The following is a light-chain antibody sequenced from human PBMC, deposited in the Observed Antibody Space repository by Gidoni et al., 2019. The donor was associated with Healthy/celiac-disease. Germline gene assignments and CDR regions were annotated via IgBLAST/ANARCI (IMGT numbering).Light chain of an antibody. J-gene: IGLJ3*02. CDR2: GNS. CDR1: SPNIGAGYD. V-gene: IGLV1-40*01. Sequence: QSVLTQPPSVSGAPGQRVTISCTGSSPNIGAGYDVHWYQHLPGTDPKLLIYGNSNRPSGVPYRFSGSKSGTSASLAITGLQAEDEADYYCQSYDSSLSGWVFGGGTKLTVL. CDR3: QSYDSSLSGWV.